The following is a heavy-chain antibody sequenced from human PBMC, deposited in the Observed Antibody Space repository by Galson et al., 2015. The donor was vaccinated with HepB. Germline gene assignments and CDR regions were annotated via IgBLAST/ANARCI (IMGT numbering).Heavy chain of an antibody. CDR1: GFTFSRFW. Sequence: SLRLSCAASGFTFSRFWMHWVRHAPGKGLVWVSRINTDESTTSYADSVKGRFTISRDNAKNTLYLQMNGLRAEDTAVYYCARGRYCSGGTCYSDYWGQGTLVTVSS. J-gene: IGHJ4*02. CDR3: ARGRYCSGGTCYSDY. D-gene: IGHD2-15*01. V-gene: IGHV3-74*01. CDR2: INTDESTT.